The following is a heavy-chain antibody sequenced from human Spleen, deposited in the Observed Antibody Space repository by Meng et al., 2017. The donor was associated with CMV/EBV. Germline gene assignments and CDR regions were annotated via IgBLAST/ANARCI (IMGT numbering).Heavy chain of an antibody. Sequence: SETLSLTCTVSGGSVSSGSYYWSWIRQPPGKGLEWIGYIYYSGSTNYNPSLKSRVTISVDTSKNQFSLKLSSVTAADTAVYYCARGSSIAANWFDPWGQGTLVTVSS. CDR1: GGSVSSGSYY. V-gene: IGHV4-61*01. CDR3: ARGSSIAANWFDP. J-gene: IGHJ5*02. CDR2: IYYSGST. D-gene: IGHD6-6*01.